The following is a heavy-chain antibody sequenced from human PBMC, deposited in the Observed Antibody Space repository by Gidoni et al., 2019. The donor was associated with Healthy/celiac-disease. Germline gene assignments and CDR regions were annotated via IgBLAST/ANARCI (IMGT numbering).Heavy chain of an antibody. D-gene: IGHD3-9*01. CDR2: IDWDDDK. J-gene: IGHJ6*02. Sequence: QVTLRESGPALVKPTQTLTLTCTFSGFSLSTSGMCVSWIRQPPGKALEWLARIDWDDDKYYSTSLKTRLTISKDTSKNQVVLTMTNMDPVDTATYYCARNRQYYDILTGSYYYYGMDVWGQGTTVTVSS. CDR1: GFSLSTSGMC. V-gene: IGHV2-70*15. CDR3: ARNRQYYDILTGSYYYYGMDV.